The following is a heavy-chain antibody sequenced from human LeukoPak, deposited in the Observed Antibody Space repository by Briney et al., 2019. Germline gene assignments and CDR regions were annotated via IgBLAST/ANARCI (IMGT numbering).Heavy chain of an antibody. Sequence: ASMKVSCKASGYTFTSYGISWVRQAPGQGLEWMGWISAYNGNTNYAQKLQGRVTMTTDTSTSTAYMELRSLRSDDTAVYYCAREFDCYDSSGYYLSYWGQGTLVTVSS. J-gene: IGHJ4*02. CDR3: AREFDCYDSSGYYLSY. CDR2: ISAYNGNT. D-gene: IGHD3-22*01. CDR1: GYTFTSYG. V-gene: IGHV1-18*01.